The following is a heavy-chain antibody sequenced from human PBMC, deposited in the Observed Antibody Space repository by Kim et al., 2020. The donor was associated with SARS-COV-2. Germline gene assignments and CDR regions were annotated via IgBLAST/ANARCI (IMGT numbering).Heavy chain of an antibody. Sequence: ISDSGLRTHFADSVKGRFTISRDNSRSTLFLQMNYLRAEDTAIYYCEASDYWGQGSLVTVSS. CDR2: ISDSGLRT. V-gene: IGHV3-23*01. CDR3: EASDY. J-gene: IGHJ4*02.